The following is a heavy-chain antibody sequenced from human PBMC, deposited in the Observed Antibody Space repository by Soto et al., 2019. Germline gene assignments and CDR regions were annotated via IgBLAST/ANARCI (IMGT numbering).Heavy chain of an antibody. CDR2: INHSGST. V-gene: IGHV4-34*01. D-gene: IGHD3-10*01. CDR1: GGSFSGYY. CDR3: ARASLVRGVSYGMDV. J-gene: IGHJ6*02. Sequence: QVQLQQWGAGLLKPSETLSLTCAVYGGSFSGYYWSWIRQPPGKGLEWIGEINHSGSTNYNPSLKSRVTISVDTSKNQFSLKLSSVTAADTAVYYCARASLVRGVSYGMDVWGQGTTVTVFS.